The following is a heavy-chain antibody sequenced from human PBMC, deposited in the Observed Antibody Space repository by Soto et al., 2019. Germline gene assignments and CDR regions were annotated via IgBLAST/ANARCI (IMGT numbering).Heavy chain of an antibody. CDR3: ARRIEKDAFDV. V-gene: IGHV5-51*01. CDR1: GYSFTSYW. J-gene: IGHJ3*01. CDR2: IYPGDSDT. D-gene: IGHD2-21*01. Sequence: GESLKISCKGSGYSFTSYWIGWVRQMPGKGLEWMGIIYPGDSDTRYSPSFQGQVTISGDKSINTAYLQWSSLKASDTAIYYCARRIEKDAFDVWGQGTMVTVSS.